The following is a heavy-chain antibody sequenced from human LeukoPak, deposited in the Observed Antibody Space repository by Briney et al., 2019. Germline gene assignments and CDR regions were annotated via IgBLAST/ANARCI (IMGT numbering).Heavy chain of an antibody. Sequence: GGSLRLSCAASGFTFSSYAMSWVRQAPGEGLEWVSAISGSGGSTYYADSVKGRFTISRDNSKNTLYLQMNSLRAEDTAVYYCAKDDLDYGDYVPFDYWGQGTLVTVSS. CDR3: AKDDLDYGDYVPFDY. CDR1: GFTFSSYA. J-gene: IGHJ4*02. D-gene: IGHD4-17*01. CDR2: ISGSGGST. V-gene: IGHV3-23*01.